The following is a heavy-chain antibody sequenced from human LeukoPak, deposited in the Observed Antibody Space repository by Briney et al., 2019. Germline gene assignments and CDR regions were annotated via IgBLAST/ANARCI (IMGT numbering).Heavy chain of an antibody. J-gene: IGHJ4*02. Sequence: GESLQISCKGSRYSFTSYWIGWVRQMPGKGLEWMGIIYPGDSDTRYSPSSQGQVTISADKSISTAYLQWNSLKASDTAMYYCARFVGACSGGSCHSDYWGQGTLVTVSS. V-gene: IGHV5-51*01. CDR3: ARFVGACSGGSCHSDY. D-gene: IGHD2-15*01. CDR1: RYSFTSYW. CDR2: IYPGDSDT.